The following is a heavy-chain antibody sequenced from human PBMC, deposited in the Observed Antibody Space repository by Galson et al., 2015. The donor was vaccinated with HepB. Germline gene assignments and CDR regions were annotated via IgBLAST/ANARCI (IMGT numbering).Heavy chain of an antibody. CDR3: TREFAFGCGSYSH. CDR1: GFTFSNYW. V-gene: IGHV3-74*01. CDR2: INFDGTST. Sequence: SLRLSCAAPGFTFSNYWMHWVRQAPGKGLVWVSYINFDGTSTRYADSVKGRFTISRDNADNTLYLQMNSLRAEDTAVYYCTREFAFGCGSYSHWGQGTLVTVSS. D-gene: IGHD3-16*01. J-gene: IGHJ4*02.